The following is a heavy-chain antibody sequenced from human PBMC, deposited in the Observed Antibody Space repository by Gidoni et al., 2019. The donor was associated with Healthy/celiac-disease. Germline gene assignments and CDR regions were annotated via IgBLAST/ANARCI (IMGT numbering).Heavy chain of an antibody. CDR1: GGSFSGYY. J-gene: IGHJ4*02. V-gene: IGHV4-34*01. Sequence: QVQLQQWGAGLLKPSETLSLTCAVYGGSFSGYYWSWIRQPPGKGLEWIGEINHSGSTNYNPSLKSRVTISVDTSKNQFSLKLSSVTAADTAVYYCARGRYCSGGSCYLDFDYWGQGTLVTVSS. D-gene: IGHD2-15*01. CDR2: INHSGST. CDR3: ARGRYCSGGSCYLDFDY.